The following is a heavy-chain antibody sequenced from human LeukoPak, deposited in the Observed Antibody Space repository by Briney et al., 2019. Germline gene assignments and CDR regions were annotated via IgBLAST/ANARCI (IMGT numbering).Heavy chain of an antibody. J-gene: IGHJ4*02. CDR2: ISGSGGST. CDR3: AKDEGSGWSLFDY. Sequence: GGSLRLSCAASGFTFSSYAMSWVRPAPGKGLEWVSAISGSGGSTYYADSVKGRFTISRDNSKNTLYLQMNSLRAEDTAIYYCAKDEGSGWSLFDYWGQGTLVTVSS. CDR1: GFTFSSYA. D-gene: IGHD6-19*01. V-gene: IGHV3-23*01.